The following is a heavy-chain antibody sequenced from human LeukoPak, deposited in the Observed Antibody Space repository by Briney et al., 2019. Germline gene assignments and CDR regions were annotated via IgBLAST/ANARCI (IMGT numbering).Heavy chain of an antibody. D-gene: IGHD3-22*01. CDR2: ISSSSSYI. V-gene: IGHV3-21*01. Sequence: GGSLRLSCAASGFTFSSYSMNWVRQAPGKGLEWVSSISSSSSYIYYADSVKGRFTISRGNAKNSLYLQMNSLRAEDTAVYYCASLVVSNQGGDYTFDYWGQGTLVTVSS. J-gene: IGHJ4*02. CDR3: ASLVVSNQGGDYTFDY. CDR1: GFTFSSYS.